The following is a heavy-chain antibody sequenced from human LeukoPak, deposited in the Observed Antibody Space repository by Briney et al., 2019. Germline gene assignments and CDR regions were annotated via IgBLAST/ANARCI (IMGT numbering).Heavy chain of an antibody. CDR1: GGSISSYY. CDR2: IYYSGST. CDR3: ARPIGAVAGDYFDY. V-gene: IGHV4-59*12. J-gene: IGHJ4*02. Sequence: PSETLSLTCTVSGGSISSYYWSWIRQPPGKGLEWIAYIYYSGSTNYNPSLKSRVTISVDKSKNQFSLKLSSVTAADTAVYYCARPIGAVAGDYFDYWGQGTLVTVSS. D-gene: IGHD6-19*01.